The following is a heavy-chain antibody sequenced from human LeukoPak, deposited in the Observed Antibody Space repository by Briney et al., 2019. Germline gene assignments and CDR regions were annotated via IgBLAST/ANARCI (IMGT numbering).Heavy chain of an antibody. V-gene: IGHV3-33*06. CDR3: AKDSARITMVRGAY. J-gene: IGHJ4*02. D-gene: IGHD3-10*01. CDR2: IWYDGSHT. CDR1: GFTFSDYG. Sequence: GGSLRLSCEGSGFTFSDYGLHWVRQAPGKGLEWVALIWYDGSHTYYADSVKGRFTISRDNSKNTLYLQMNSLRAEDTAVYYCAKDSARITMVRGAYWGQGTLVTVSS.